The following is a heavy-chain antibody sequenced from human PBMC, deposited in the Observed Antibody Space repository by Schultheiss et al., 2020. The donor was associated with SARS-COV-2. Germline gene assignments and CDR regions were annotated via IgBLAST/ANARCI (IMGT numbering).Heavy chain of an antibody. CDR2: IWYDGSNK. CDR3: ARVGRDGYNRLFDY. J-gene: IGHJ4*02. D-gene: IGHD5-24*01. V-gene: IGHV3-30-3*01. CDR1: GFTFSSYW. Sequence: GGSLRLSCAASGFTFSSYWMHWVRQAPGKGLEWVAVIWYDGSNKYYADSVKGRFTISRDNSKNTLYLQMNSLRAEDTAVYYCARVGRDGYNRLFDYWGQGTLVTVSS.